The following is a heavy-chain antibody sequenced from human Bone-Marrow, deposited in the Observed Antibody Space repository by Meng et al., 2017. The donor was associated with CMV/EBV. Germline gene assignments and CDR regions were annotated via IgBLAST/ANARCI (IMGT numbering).Heavy chain of an antibody. CDR3: ARERWQKKGGFFDY. V-gene: IGHV3-30*04. D-gene: IGHD2-15*01. J-gene: IGHJ4*02. CDR1: GFTFSSYC. Sequence: GGSLRLSCTASGFTFSSYCMHWVRQAPGKGLEWVAVISYDGSNKYYADSVKGRFTISRDNAKNSLYLQMNSLRAEDTAVYYCARERWQKKGGFFDYWGQGTLVTVSS. CDR2: ISYDGSNK.